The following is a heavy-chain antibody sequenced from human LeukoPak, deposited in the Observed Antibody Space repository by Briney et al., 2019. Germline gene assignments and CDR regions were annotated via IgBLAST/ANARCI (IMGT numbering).Heavy chain of an antibody. CDR2: IYHSGST. J-gene: IGHJ6*03. CDR1: GYSISSGYY. D-gene: IGHD6-13*01. Sequence: PSETLSLTCTVSGYSISSGYYWGWIRQPPGKGLEWIGSIYHSGSTYYNPSLKSRVTISVDTSKNQFSLKLSSVTAADTAVYYCARRALAAAGNSYYYYYYMDVWGKGTTVTISS. V-gene: IGHV4-38-2*02. CDR3: ARRALAAAGNSYYYYYYMDV.